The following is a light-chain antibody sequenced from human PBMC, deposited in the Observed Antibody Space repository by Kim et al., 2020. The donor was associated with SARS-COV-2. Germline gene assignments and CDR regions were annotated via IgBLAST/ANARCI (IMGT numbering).Light chain of an antibody. V-gene: IGLV1-47*01. CDR3: AAWDDSLSGWV. CDR1: SSNIGSNY. J-gene: IGLJ3*02. Sequence: ELTQPPSASGTPGQRVTISCSGSSSNIGSNYVYWYQQLPGTAPKLLIYRNNQQPSGVPDRFSGSKSGTSASLATSGLRSEDEADYYCAAWDDSLSGWVFGGGTQLTVL. CDR2: RNN.